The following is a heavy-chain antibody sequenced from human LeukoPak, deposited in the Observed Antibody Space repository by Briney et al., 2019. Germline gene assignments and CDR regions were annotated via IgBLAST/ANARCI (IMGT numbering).Heavy chain of an antibody. CDR2: ISSSGSTI. CDR1: GFTVITSF. J-gene: IGHJ4*02. CDR3: ARVGRYSYGLY. V-gene: IGHV3-11*01. D-gene: IGHD5-18*01. Sequence: GGSLRLSCSASGFTVITSFMSWVRQAPGKGLEWVSYISSSGSTIYYADSVKGRFTISRDNAKNSLYLQMNSLRAEDTAVYYCARVGRYSYGLYWGQGTLVTVSS.